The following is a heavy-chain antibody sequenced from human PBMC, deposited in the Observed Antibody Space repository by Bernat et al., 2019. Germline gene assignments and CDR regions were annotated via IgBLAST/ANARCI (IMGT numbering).Heavy chain of an antibody. CDR2: IYYSGST. CDR1: GGSISSYY. V-gene: IGHV4-59*01. Sequence: QVQLQESGPGLVKPSETLSLTCTVSGGSISSYYWSWIRQPPGKGLEWIGYIYYSGSTNYNPSLKSRVTISVDTSKNQFSLKLSSVTAADTAVYYCARGSYGDYKFDYWGQGTLVTFSS. J-gene: IGHJ4*02. CDR3: ARGSYGDYKFDY. D-gene: IGHD4-17*01.